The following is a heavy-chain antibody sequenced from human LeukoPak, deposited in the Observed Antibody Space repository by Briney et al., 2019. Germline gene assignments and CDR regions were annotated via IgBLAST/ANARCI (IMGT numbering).Heavy chain of an antibody. CDR3: ARTRGAAARWWGGYFDY. CDR1: GSTFSSYW. D-gene: IGHD6-6*01. Sequence: GGSLRLSCAASGSTFSSYWMSWVRQAPGKGLEWVANIKQDGSEKYYVDSVKGRFTISRDNAKNSLYLQMNSLRAEDTAVYYCARTRGAAARWWGGYFDYWGQGTLVTVSS. CDR2: IKQDGSEK. V-gene: IGHV3-7*01. J-gene: IGHJ4*02.